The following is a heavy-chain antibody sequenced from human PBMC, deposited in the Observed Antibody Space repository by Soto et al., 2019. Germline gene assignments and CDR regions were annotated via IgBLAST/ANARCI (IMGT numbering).Heavy chain of an antibody. D-gene: IGHD1-26*01. CDR3: ARGGAMGVDY. CDR1: GFTFNTHW. CDR2: IYFDGITT. V-gene: IGHV3-74*01. Sequence: VSLQLSCTASGFTFNTHWMHGVRQAPGKGLVWVSRIYFDGITTNYADSVKGRLTVSRDNAKNTVYLHVNTLRDEDTAVYYCARGGAMGVDYWGQGTLVTVPS. J-gene: IGHJ4*02.